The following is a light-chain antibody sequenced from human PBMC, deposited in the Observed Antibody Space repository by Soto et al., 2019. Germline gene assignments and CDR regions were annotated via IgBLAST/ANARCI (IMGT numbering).Light chain of an antibody. CDR2: AAS. J-gene: IGKJ1*01. Sequence: DIQMTQSPSSVSASVGDRVTITCRASQDISSWLAWYQHKPGKAPSLLIYAASSLQSGVPSRFRGSGSGTDFALTIAGLESEDFATYYCQQTYSTPRTFGQGTKVEIK. V-gene: IGKV1D-12*01. CDR1: QDISSW. CDR3: QQTYSTPRT.